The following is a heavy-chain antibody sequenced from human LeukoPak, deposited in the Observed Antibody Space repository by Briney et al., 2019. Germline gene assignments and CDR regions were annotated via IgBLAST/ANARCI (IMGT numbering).Heavy chain of an antibody. J-gene: IGHJ1*01. D-gene: IGHD1-14*01. CDR2: ISSSSSYI. CDR1: GFTFSSYS. Sequence: PGGSLRLSCAASGFTFSSYSMNWVRQAPGEGLEWVSSISSSSSYIYYADSVKGRFTISRDNAKNSLYPLMNSLRAEDTAVYYCAGGPEPSRYFQHWGQGTLVTVSS. CDR3: AGGPEPSRYFQH. V-gene: IGHV3-21*01.